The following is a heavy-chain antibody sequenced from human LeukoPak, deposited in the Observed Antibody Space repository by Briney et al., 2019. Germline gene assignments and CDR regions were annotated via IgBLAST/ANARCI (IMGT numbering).Heavy chain of an antibody. V-gene: IGHV3-30-3*01. CDR3: ARDGTD. CDR1: EFTFGSYA. Sequence: PGGSLRLSCVASEFTFGSYALHWVRQAPGKGLEWVAFISSDGSNKYYADSAKGRFTISRDNSKNTLYLQMNSLRAEDTAVYYCARDGTDWGQGTLVTVSS. D-gene: IGHD1-26*01. CDR2: ISSDGSNK. J-gene: IGHJ4*02.